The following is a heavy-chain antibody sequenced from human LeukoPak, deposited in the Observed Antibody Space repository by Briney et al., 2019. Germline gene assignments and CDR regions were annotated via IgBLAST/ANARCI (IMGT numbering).Heavy chain of an antibody. CDR2: IYHSGST. CDR1: GYSISSGYY. D-gene: IGHD2-2*02. V-gene: IGHV4-38-2*01. J-gene: IGHJ5*02. Sequence: SSETLSLTCAVSGYSISSGYYWGWIRQPPGKGLEWIGSIYHSGSTYYNPSLKSRVTISVDTSKNQFSLKLSSVTAADTAVYYCAPAAITLGWFDPWGQGTLVTVSS. CDR3: APAAITLGWFDP.